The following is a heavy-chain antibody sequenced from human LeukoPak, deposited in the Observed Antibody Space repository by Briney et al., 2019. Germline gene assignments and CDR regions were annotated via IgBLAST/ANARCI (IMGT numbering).Heavy chain of an antibody. D-gene: IGHD3-10*01. Sequence: SETLSLTCTVSGGSMSSGYYYWSWIRQPAGKGLEWIGRIYTSGSTNYNPSLKSRVTMSVDTSKNQFSLKLSSVTAADTAVYYCARDPDGSGTLLDYWGQGTLVTVSS. CDR3: ARDPDGSGTLLDY. CDR2: IYTSGST. J-gene: IGHJ4*02. V-gene: IGHV4-61*02. CDR1: GGSMSSGYYY.